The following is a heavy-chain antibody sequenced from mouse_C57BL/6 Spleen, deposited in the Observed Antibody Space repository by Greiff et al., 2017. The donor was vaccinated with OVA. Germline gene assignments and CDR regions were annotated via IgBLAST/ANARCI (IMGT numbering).Heavy chain of an antibody. CDR2: ISNGGGST. Sequence: DVKLVESGGGLVQPGGSLKLSCAASGFTFSDYYMYWVRQTPEKRLEWVAYISNGGGSTYYPDTVKGRFTISRDNAKNTLYLQMSRLKSEDTAMYYCARPHYYGSSPFAYWGQGTLVTVSA. V-gene: IGHV5-12*01. CDR3: ARPHYYGSSPFAY. D-gene: IGHD1-1*01. J-gene: IGHJ3*01. CDR1: GFTFSDYY.